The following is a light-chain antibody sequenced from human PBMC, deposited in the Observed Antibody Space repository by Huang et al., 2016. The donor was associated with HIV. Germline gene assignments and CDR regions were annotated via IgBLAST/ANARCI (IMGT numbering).Light chain of an antibody. CDR2: EVS. CDR1: QSLLHSDGKTY. Sequence: DIVMTQTPLSLSVTPGQPASISCKSSQSLLHSDGKTYLYWYLQKVGQSPQLLIYEVSNWVSGLPYSVSGSGSGTDFTLKIIRMEAEDVGVYYCMQSIQLPLTFGGGTKVEIK. CDR3: MQSIQLPLT. V-gene: IGKV2D-29*02. J-gene: IGKJ4*01.